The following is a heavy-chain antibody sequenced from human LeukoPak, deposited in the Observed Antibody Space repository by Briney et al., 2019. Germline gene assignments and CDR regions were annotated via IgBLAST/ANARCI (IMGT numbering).Heavy chain of an antibody. CDR1: GGSISSYY. CDR2: IYTSGST. D-gene: IGHD3-9*01. V-gene: IGHV4-4*07. CDR3: ASKYYDILTGYPADDAFDI. J-gene: IGHJ3*02. Sequence: PSETLSLTCTVSGGSISSYYWSWIRQPAGKGLEWIGRIYTSGSTNYNPSLKSRVTMSVDTSKNQFSLKLSSVTAADTAVYYCASKYYDILTGYPADDAFDIWGQGTMVTVSS.